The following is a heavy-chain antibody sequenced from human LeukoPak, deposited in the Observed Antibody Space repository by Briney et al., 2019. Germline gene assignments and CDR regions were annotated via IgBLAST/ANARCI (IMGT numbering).Heavy chain of an antibody. V-gene: IGHV1-18*04. CDR3: SLGYCSGGSCYYDY. CDR2: ISAYNGNT. Sequence: GASVKVSCKASGYTFTSYGISWVRQAPGQGLEWMGWISAYNGNTNYAQKLQGRVTMTTDTSTSTAYTELRSLRSDDTAVSYCSLGYCSGGSCYYDYWGQGTLVTVSS. D-gene: IGHD2-15*01. CDR1: GYTFTSYG. J-gene: IGHJ4*02.